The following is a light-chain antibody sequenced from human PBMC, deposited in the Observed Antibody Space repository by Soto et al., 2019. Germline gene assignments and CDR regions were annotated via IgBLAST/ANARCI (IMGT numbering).Light chain of an antibody. CDR1: SSDVGGYNY. CDR3: SSYTSSSTLVV. J-gene: IGLJ2*01. CDR2: DVS. V-gene: IGLV2-14*01. Sequence: QSALTPPASVSGSPGQSITISCTGTSSDVGGYNYVSWYQQHPGKAPKLMIYDVSNRPSGVSNRFSGSKSGNTASLTISGLQAEDEAYYYCSSYTSSSTLVVFGGGTKLTVL.